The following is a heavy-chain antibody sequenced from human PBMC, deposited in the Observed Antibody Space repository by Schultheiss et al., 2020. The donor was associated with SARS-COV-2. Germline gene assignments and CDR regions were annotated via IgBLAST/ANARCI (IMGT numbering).Heavy chain of an antibody. CDR3: ARYGVTAADRFGMDV. CDR1: GGSISSSSYY. CDR2: IYYSGTT. J-gene: IGHJ6*02. V-gene: IGHV4-39*02. D-gene: IGHD6-13*01. Sequence: SQTLSLTCTVSGGSISSSSYYWGWIRQPPGKGLEWIGSIYYSGTTYYNPSLKSRVTISIDTSKDHFSLRLTSVTATDTAVYYCARYGVTAADRFGMDVWGQGTTVTVSS.